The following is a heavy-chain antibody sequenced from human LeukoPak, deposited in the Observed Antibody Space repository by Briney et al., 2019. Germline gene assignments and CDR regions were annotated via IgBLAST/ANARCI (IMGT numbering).Heavy chain of an antibody. CDR3: ARDGLYTGRWYEFDY. D-gene: IGHD6-13*01. V-gene: IGHV1-2*06. CDR2: INPNRGGT. CDR1: GYTFTGYY. Sequence: ASVKVSCKASGYTFTGYYIHWVRQAPGQGLEWMGRINPNRGGTNYEEKFQGRVTMPRDTSINTVYVEVSSLRSDDTAVYYCARDGLYTGRWYEFDYWGQGTLVTVSS. J-gene: IGHJ4*02.